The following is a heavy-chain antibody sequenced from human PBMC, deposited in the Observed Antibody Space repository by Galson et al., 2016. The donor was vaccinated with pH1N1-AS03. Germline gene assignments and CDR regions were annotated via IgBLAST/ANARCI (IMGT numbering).Heavy chain of an antibody. CDR3: ARGVGFGDSTPAGYYLDV. CDR1: GYIFSGFD. CDR2: VNPRNGKT. V-gene: IGHV1-8*01. D-gene: IGHD3-10*01. Sequence: SVKVSCKAFGYIFSGFDINWVREAPGQGLQWVAYVNPRNGKTGSADRFQGRITITRDPSINPAYMEVTRLTSEDTAINYCARGVGFGDSTPAGYYLDVWGKGTPVTVS. J-gene: IGHJ6*03.